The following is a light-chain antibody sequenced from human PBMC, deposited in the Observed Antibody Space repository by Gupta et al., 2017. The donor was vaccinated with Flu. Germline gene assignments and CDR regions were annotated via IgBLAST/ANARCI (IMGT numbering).Light chain of an antibody. CDR1: RSDVGSYNL. J-gene: IGLJ2*01. Sequence: QSALTQPASVSGSPGQTITISCTGIRSDVGSYNLVSWNQHNPDKAPKLMIYEGSKRPPGVSNRFSASKSGNTASLTISGLQAEDEADYSCASYAGGSTLVFGGGTKLPVL. CDR3: ASYAGGSTLV. CDR2: EGS. V-gene: IGLV2-23*01.